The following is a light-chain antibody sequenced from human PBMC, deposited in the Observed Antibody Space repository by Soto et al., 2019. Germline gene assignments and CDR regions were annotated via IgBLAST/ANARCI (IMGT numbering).Light chain of an antibody. V-gene: IGKV1-5*03. CDR1: QSIGSW. J-gene: IGKJ1*01. CDR3: QQYNVYPWT. Sequence: DIQMTQSPSTLSASVGDRVTITCLASQSIGSWLAWYQQKPGKAPKLLIYLAPRLESALASRFSGSESGTEFTLIIKSLQPDDFATYDCQQYNVYPWTFSQGNKVDSK. CDR2: LAP.